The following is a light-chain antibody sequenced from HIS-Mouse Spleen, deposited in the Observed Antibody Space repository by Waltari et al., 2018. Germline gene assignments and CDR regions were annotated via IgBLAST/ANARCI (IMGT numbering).Light chain of an antibody. CDR2: RNN. Sequence: QSVLTQPPSASGTPGQRVTISCSGSSYNIGSNYVYWYQQLPGTAPKLPIYRNNPRPSGVPDRFSGSKSGTSASLAISGLRSEDEADYYCAAWDDSLSGPVFGGGTKLTVL. CDR1: SYNIGSNY. J-gene: IGLJ3*02. CDR3: AAWDDSLSGPV. V-gene: IGLV1-47*01.